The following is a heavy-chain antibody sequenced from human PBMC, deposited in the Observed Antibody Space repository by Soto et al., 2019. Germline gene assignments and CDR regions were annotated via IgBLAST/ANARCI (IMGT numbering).Heavy chain of an antibody. CDR1: GGSISSSNW. J-gene: IGHJ4*02. V-gene: IGHV4-4*02. CDR2: IYHSGST. CDR3: ARLTPGYSSGWFIDY. D-gene: IGHD6-19*01. Sequence: AETLSLTCAVSGGSISSSNWWGWVRPPPGKGLEWIGEIYHSGSTNYNPSLKSRVTISVDKSKNQFSLKLSSVTAADTAVYYCARLTPGYSSGWFIDYWGQGTLVTVSS.